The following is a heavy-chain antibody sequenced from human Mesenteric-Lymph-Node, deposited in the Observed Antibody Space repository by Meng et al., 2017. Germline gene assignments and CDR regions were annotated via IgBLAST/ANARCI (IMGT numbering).Heavy chain of an antibody. V-gene: IGHV3-48*03. J-gene: IGHJ4*02. Sequence: GESLKISCAASGFTFSSYEMNWVRQAPGRGLEWISYISSSGSITYYTDSVKGRFTISRDNSKNTLYLQMNTLRAEDTAVYYCAKTRSEDIAAASNYWGQGTVVTVSS. CDR1: GFTFSSYE. D-gene: IGHD6-13*01. CDR3: AKTRSEDIAAASNY. CDR2: ISSSGSIT.